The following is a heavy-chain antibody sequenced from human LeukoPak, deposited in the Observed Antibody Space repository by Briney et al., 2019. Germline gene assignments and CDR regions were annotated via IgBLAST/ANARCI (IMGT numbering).Heavy chain of an antibody. V-gene: IGHV4-30-2*01. CDR1: GGSISSGGYS. CDR2: IYHSGST. CDR3: ARFIVATRSGRFDY. D-gene: IGHD5-12*01. J-gene: IGHJ4*02. Sequence: SDTLSLTCAVSGGSISSGGYSWSWIRQPPGKGLEWIGYIYHSGSTYYNPSLKSRVTISVDRSKNQFSLKLSSVTAADTAVYYCARFIVATRSGRFDYWGQGTLVTVSS.